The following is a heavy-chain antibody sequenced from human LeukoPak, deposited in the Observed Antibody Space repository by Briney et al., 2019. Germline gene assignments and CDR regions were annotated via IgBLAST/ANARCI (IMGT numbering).Heavy chain of an antibody. D-gene: IGHD6-13*01. Sequence: GSLRLSCAASGFTFSSYSMNWVRQAPGKGLEWVSSISSSSSYIYYADSVKGRFTISRDNAKNSLYLQMNSLRAEDTAVYYCAISGIAAAVFVYWGQGTLVTVSS. CDR3: AISGIAAAVFVY. J-gene: IGHJ4*02. CDR1: GFTFSSYS. V-gene: IGHV3-21*01. CDR2: ISSSSSYI.